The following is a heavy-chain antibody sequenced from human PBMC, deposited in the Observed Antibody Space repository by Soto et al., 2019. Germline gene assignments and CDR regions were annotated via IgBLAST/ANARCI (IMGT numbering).Heavy chain of an antibody. V-gene: IGHV1-18*04. CDR2: ISAYNGNT. Sequence: QVQLVQSGAAVQKPWASVKVSCKASGYTFTSYGISWVRQAPGQVLEWMGWISAYNGNTNYAQKLQGRVTMTTDTSTSTAYMELRSLRSDDTAVYYCAGDRATVNDYYYYGMDVWGQGPTVTVSS. CDR3: AGDRATVNDYYYYGMDV. J-gene: IGHJ6*02. CDR1: GYTFTSYG. D-gene: IGHD4-17*01.